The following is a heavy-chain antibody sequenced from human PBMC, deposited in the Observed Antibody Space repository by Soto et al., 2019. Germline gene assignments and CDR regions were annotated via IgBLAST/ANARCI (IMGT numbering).Heavy chain of an antibody. D-gene: IGHD2-2*01. Sequence: QVQLVQSGAEVQKPGSSVKVSCKVSGGTFNTHSFNWVRQAPGQGLEWMGGIIPMFDSTVYSQRFQGRATITADESTRTVYMELSSLRSEDTALYYCARDPNCKTSSCRKWFDPWGQGTLVTVSS. V-gene: IGHV1-69*01. CDR2: IIPMFDST. CDR3: ARDPNCKTSSCRKWFDP. CDR1: GGTFNTHS. J-gene: IGHJ5*02.